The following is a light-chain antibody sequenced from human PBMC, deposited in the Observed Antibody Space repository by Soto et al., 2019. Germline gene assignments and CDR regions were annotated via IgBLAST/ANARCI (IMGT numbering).Light chain of an antibody. Sequence: SVLTQPASVSGSPGQSITISCTGTSSDVGAYNYVSWYQQHPDKAPKLMIFEVSDRPSGVSNRFSGSNSGNTASLTISGLQAEDEADYFCSSYTSNSTLVFGGGTKLTVL. J-gene: IGLJ3*02. CDR2: EVS. V-gene: IGLV2-14*01. CDR1: SSDVGAYNY. CDR3: SSYTSNSTLV.